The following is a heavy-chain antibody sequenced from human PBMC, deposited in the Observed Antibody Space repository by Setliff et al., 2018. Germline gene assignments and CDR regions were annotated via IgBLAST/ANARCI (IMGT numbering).Heavy chain of an antibody. CDR2: IYTSGST. CDR3: ARVSTVTTWPYYYYMDV. Sequence: SETLSLTCTVSGGSISSYYWSWIRQPAGKGLEWIGRIYTSGSTNYNPSLKSRVTMSVDTSKNQLSLKLSSVTAADTAVYYCARVSTVTTWPYYYYMDVWGKGTTVTVSS. J-gene: IGHJ6*03. V-gene: IGHV4-4*07. D-gene: IGHD4-4*01. CDR1: GGSISSYY.